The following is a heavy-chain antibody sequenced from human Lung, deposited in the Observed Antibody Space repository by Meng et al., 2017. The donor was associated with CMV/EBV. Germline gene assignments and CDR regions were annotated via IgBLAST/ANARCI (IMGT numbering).Heavy chain of an antibody. D-gene: IGHD1-26*01. J-gene: IGHJ4*02. Sequence: QGHLQESGPGLVKPSGTLSLTCGVSGVSISSNIRWMWVRQPPGKGLEWIGDIDDSGSTNYNPSLNSRISISLDKSKNHFSLKVNSVTAADTAVYYCARGKQDAWELLAYWGQGALVTVSS. CDR3: ARGKQDAWELLAY. CDR2: IDDSGST. V-gene: IGHV4-4*02. CDR1: GVSISSNIR.